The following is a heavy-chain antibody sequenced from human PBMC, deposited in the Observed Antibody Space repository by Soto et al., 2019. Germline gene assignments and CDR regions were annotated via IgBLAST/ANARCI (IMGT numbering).Heavy chain of an antibody. Sequence: ASVKVSCKASGYTFTSYGISWVLQAPGQGLEWMGWISAYNGNTNYAQKLQGRVTMTTDTSTSTAYMELRSLRSDDTAVYYCARDGSRYSSGWTGYWGQGTLVTVSS. CDR2: ISAYNGNT. J-gene: IGHJ4*02. CDR1: GYTFTSYG. D-gene: IGHD6-19*01. CDR3: ARDGSRYSSGWTGY. V-gene: IGHV1-18*01.